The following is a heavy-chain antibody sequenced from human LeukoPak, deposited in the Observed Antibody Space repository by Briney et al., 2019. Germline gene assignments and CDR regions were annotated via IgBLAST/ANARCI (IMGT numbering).Heavy chain of an antibody. J-gene: IGHJ4*02. CDR3: AKDRAIFGVVIVLGFDY. V-gene: IGHV3-23*01. Sequence: GGSLRLSCAASGFTFSSYAMSWVRRAPWKGLEWVSAISGSGGSTYYADSVKGRFTTSRDNSKNTLYLQMNSLRAEDTAVYYCAKDRAIFGVVIVLGFDYWGQGTLVTVSS. D-gene: IGHD3-3*01. CDR2: ISGSGGST. CDR1: GFTFSSYA.